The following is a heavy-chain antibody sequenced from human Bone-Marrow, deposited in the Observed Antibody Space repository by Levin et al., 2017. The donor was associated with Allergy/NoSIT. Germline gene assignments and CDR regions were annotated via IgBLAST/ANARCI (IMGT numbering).Heavy chain of an antibody. CDR3: TKGAPYSNSPFDS. J-gene: IGHJ4*02. CDR2: IRRKDYGGTA. CDR1: GFTLGDYT. Sequence: GESLKISCTVSGFTLGDYTMNWVRQAPGKGLEWVSFIRRKDYGGTAEYAASVKGRFIFSRDDSRIIAYLQMNSLKSDDTAVYYCTKGAPYSNSPFDSWGQGTLVIVSS. V-gene: IGHV3-49*04. D-gene: IGHD6-13*01.